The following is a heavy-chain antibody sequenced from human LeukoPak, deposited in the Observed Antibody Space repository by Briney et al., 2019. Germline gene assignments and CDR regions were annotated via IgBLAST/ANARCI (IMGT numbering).Heavy chain of an antibody. V-gene: IGHV3-7*01. J-gene: IGHJ6*03. D-gene: IGHD5-24*01. Sequence: GGSLRLTCAASGFTFGDYWMNWVRQAPGKGLEWVANIKQDGSDKAYVDSVRGRFAISRDNAKNPLYLQMNSLRAEDTAVYYCAKVRDRRDGYNFYFYYYMDVWGKGTTVTVSS. CDR1: GFTFGDYW. CDR3: AKVRDRRDGYNFYFYYYMDV. CDR2: IKQDGSDK.